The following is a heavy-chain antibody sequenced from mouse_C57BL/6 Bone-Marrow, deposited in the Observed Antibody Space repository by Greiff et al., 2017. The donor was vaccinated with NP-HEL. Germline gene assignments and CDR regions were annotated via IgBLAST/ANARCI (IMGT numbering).Heavy chain of an antibody. CDR3: ARLSYYGSSFIY. CDR2: IHPNSGST. CDR1: GYTFTSYW. Sequence: QVHVKQPGAELVKPGASVKLSCKASGYTFTSYWMHWVKQRPGQGLEWIGMIHPNSGSTNYNEKFKSKATLTVDKSSSTAYMQLSSLTSEDSAVYYCARLSYYGSSFIYWGQGTTLTVSS. D-gene: IGHD1-1*01. V-gene: IGHV1-64*01. J-gene: IGHJ2*01.